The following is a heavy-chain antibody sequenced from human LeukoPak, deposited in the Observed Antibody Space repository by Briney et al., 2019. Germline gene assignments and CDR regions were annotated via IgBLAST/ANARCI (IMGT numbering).Heavy chain of an antibody. CDR1: GFTFSSYG. D-gene: IGHD3-3*01. J-gene: IGHJ4*02. CDR2: IWYDGSNK. Sequence: GRSLRLSCAASGFTFSSYGMHWVRQAPGKGLEWVAVIWYDGSNKYYADSVKGRFTISRDNSKNTLYLQMNSLRAEDTAVYYCAREAGYTYYDFWSGNYSYYFDYWGQGTLVTVSS. V-gene: IGHV3-33*01. CDR3: AREAGYTYYDFWSGNYSYYFDY.